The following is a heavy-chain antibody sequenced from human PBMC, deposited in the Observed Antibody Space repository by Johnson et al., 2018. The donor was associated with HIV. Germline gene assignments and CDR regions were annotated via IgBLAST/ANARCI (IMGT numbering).Heavy chain of an antibody. Sequence: QVQLVESGGGVVQPGRSLRLSCAASGFTFSSYAMHWVRQAPGKGLEWVAVISYDGSNKYYADSVKGRFTISRDNAKNTLYLQMNSLRAEDTAVYYCARGGPRFYAFDIWGQGTMVTVST. CDR1: GFTFSSYA. CDR2: ISYDGSNK. V-gene: IGHV3-30*04. CDR3: ARGGPRFYAFDI. J-gene: IGHJ3*02.